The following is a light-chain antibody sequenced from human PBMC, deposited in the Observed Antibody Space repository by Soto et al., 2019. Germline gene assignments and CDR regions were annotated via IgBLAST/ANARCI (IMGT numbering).Light chain of an antibody. Sequence: DIQMTQSPSSLSASVGDRVTITCRASQSLNRWLAWYQQKPGKVPKLLIYDASSLASGVPSRFSGSGSGTEFTLTISSLQPDDFASFYCQEYNSYTWTFGQGTKVDIK. CDR2: DAS. CDR3: QEYNSYTWT. J-gene: IGKJ1*01. V-gene: IGKV1-5*01. CDR1: QSLNRW.